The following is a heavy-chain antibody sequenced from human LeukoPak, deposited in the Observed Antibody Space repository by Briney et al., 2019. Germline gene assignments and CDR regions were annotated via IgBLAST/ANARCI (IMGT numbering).Heavy chain of an antibody. CDR2: IYTSGST. J-gene: IGHJ5*02. D-gene: IGHD6-13*01. CDR3: ARDISAAGIGYGWFDP. V-gene: IGHV4-4*07. Sequence: SETLSLTCTVSGGSISSYYWSWIRQPAGKGLEWIWRIYTSGSTNYNPSLKSRVTMSVDTSKNQFSLKLSSVTAADTAVYYCARDISAAGIGYGWFDPWGQGTLVTVSS. CDR1: GGSISSYY.